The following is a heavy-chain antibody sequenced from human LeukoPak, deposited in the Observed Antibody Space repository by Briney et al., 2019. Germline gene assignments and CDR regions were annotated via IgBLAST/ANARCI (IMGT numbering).Heavy chain of an antibody. Sequence: PSETLSLTCTVSGNSISSGDNYWSWIRQPAGKGLEWIGRIYTSGSTNYNPSLKSRVTISGDTSKNQFSLKLSSVTAADTAVYYCARRGISQGYYMDVWGKGTTVTISS. CDR1: GNSISSGDNY. V-gene: IGHV4-61*02. CDR3: ARRGISQGYYMDV. J-gene: IGHJ6*03. CDR2: IYTSGST. D-gene: IGHD6-13*01.